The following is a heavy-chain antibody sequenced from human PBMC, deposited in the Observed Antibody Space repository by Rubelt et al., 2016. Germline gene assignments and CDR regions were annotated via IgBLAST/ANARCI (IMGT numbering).Heavy chain of an antibody. Sequence: VQLVESGGGLVQPGGSLRLSCAASGFTFSTFGISWVRQAPGNGPEWVAVIWYDGSNKYYADSVKGRFSISRDNSKNTLYLQMNSLRAEDTAVYSCSRGIIAPTGDTFHYYGMDVWGQGTTVTVSS. CDR1: GFTFSTFG. J-gene: IGHJ6*02. V-gene: IGHV3-33*08. CDR2: IWYDGSNK. D-gene: IGHD6-13*01. CDR3: SRGIIAPTGDTFHYYGMDV.